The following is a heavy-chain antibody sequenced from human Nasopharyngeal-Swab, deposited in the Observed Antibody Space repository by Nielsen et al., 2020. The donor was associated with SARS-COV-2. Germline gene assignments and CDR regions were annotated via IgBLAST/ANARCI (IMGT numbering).Heavy chain of an antibody. CDR3: AKLSGGYYDSSGLIY. D-gene: IGHD3-22*01. CDR1: GFTFDDYA. CDR2: ISWHSGSI. V-gene: IGHV3-9*01. J-gene: IGHJ4*02. Sequence: SLKISCAASGFTFDDYAMHWVRQAPGKGLEWVSGISWHSGSIRYADSVKGRFTISRDNAKNSLYLQMNRLRAEDTALYYCAKLSGGYYDSSGLIYWGQGTLVTVSS.